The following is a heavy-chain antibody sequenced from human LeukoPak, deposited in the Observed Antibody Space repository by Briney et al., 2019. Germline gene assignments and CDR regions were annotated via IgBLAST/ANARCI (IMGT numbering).Heavy chain of an antibody. CDR1: GGSISSGGYY. D-gene: IGHD2-2*02. CDR3: AREQSVVVPAAINWFDP. Sequence: PSETLSLTCTVSGGSISSGGYYWSWIRQPPGKGLEWIGYIYHSGSTYYNPSLKSRVTISVDRSKNQFSLKLSSVTAADTAVYYCAREQSVVVPAAINWFDPWGQGTLVTVSS. J-gene: IGHJ5*02. V-gene: IGHV4-30-2*01. CDR2: IYHSGST.